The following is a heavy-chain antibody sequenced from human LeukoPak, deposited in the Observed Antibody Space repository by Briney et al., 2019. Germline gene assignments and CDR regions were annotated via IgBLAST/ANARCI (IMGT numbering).Heavy chain of an antibody. D-gene: IGHD5-18*01. CDR2: IIPIFDTA. V-gene: IGHV1-69*05. Sequence: SVKVSCKASGGTFSSYAISWVRQAPGQGLEWMGRIIPIFDTAKYAQKFQGRVTITTDESTSTAYMELSSLRSEDTAVYYCARGGTGYSYGFDYWGQGTLVTVSS. J-gene: IGHJ4*02. CDR3: ARGGTGYSYGFDY. CDR1: GGTFSSYA.